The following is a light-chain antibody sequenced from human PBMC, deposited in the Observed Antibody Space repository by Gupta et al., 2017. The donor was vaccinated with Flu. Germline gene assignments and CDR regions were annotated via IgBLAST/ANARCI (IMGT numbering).Light chain of an antibody. CDR1: HSISSW. CDR2: KAS. J-gene: IGKJ1*01. Sequence: VGDRCTITCRASHSISSWVAWYQQKPGKAPKLLIYKASSLESVVPSRFSGSGSGTEFTLTISSLQPDDFATYYCQHYNSYWTFGQGTKVEIK. CDR3: QHYNSYWT. V-gene: IGKV1-5*03.